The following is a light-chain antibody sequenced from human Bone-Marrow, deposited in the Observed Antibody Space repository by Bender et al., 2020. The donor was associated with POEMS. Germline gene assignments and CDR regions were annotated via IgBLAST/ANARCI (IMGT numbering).Light chain of an antibody. CDR1: SSNVVNNA. CDR2: NND. J-gene: IGLJ3*02. Sequence: QSVLTQPPSVSAAPRQRVTISCSGRSSNVVNNAVNWYQQLPGKAPKLLIYNNDQRRSGVPDRFSGSKSGTSASLAITGLQAEDEGDYYCQSYDNSLGGWVFGGGTKLTVL. CDR3: QSYDNSLGGWV. V-gene: IGLV1-36*01.